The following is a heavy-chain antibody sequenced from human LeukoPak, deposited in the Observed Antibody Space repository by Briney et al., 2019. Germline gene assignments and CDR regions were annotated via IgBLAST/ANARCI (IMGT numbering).Heavy chain of an antibody. CDR2: IRYDGSNK. J-gene: IGHJ4*02. Sequence: GGSLRLSCAAPGFTFSSYGMHWVRQAPGKGLEWVAFIRYDGSNKYYADSVKGRFTISRDNSKNTLYLQMNSLRAEDTAVYYCAKDSDFWSGHPYYFDYWGQGTLVTVSS. D-gene: IGHD3-3*01. CDR3: AKDSDFWSGHPYYFDY. V-gene: IGHV3-30*02. CDR1: GFTFSSYG.